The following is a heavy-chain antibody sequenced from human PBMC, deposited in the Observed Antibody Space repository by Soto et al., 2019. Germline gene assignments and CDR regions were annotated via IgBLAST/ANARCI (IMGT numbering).Heavy chain of an antibody. Sequence: QVQLQESGPGLVKPSQTLSLTCTVSGGSISSGGYYWSWIRQHPGKGLEWIGYIYYSGSTYYNPSLKSRVTISVDTSKNQFSLKLSSVTAADTAVYYCARATAESIAAAGRVMEWFDPWGQGTLVTVSS. CDR2: IYYSGST. J-gene: IGHJ5*02. D-gene: IGHD6-13*01. CDR3: ARATAESIAAAGRVMEWFDP. CDR1: GGSISSGGYY. V-gene: IGHV4-31*03.